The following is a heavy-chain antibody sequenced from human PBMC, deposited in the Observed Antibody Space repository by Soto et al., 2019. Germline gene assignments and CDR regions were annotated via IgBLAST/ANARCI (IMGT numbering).Heavy chain of an antibody. D-gene: IGHD2-2*01. V-gene: IGHV1-69*13. J-gene: IGHJ4*02. Sequence: SVKVSCKASGATFSSYAISWLRQAPGQGLEWMGGIIPIFGTATYAQKFQGRVTITADESTSTAYMELSSLRSEDTAVYYCARTPAAAPSHFDYWGQGTLVTVSS. CDR2: IIPIFGTA. CDR1: GATFSSYA. CDR3: ARTPAAAPSHFDY.